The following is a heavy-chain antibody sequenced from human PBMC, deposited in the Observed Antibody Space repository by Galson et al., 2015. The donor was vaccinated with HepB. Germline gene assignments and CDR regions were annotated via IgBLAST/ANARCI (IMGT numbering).Heavy chain of an antibody. D-gene: IGHD6-19*01. CDR1: GFTFSSYG. Sequence: SLRLSCAASGFTFSSYGMHWVRQAPGKGLEWVAVISYDGSNKYYADSVKGRFTISRDNSKNTLYLQMNSLRAEDTAVYYCAKDWSRGATHGYSSGWYLIWGQGTLVTVSS. V-gene: IGHV3-30*18. CDR2: ISYDGSNK. CDR3: AKDWSRGATHGYSSGWYLI. J-gene: IGHJ4*02.